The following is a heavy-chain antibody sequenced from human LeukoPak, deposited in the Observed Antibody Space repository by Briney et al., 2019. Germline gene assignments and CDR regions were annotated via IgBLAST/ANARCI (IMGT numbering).Heavy chain of an antibody. D-gene: IGHD3-10*01. CDR1: GYTFTSYG. Sequence: VASVKVSCKASGYTFTSYGISWVRQAPGQGLEWMGWISAYNGNTNYAQKLQGRVTMTTDTSTSTAYMELRSLRSDDTAVYYCARVPMVRGVIIAFDYWGQGTLVTVSS. J-gene: IGHJ4*02. CDR3: ARVPMVRGVIIAFDY. CDR2: ISAYNGNT. V-gene: IGHV1-18*01.